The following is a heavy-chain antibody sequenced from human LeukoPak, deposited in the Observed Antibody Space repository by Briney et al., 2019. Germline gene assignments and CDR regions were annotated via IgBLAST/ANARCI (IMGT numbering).Heavy chain of an antibody. Sequence: KPSETLSLTCAVFGGSFSGYFWSWIRQPPGKGLEWIGYIYHSGSTYYNPSLKSRVTISVDTSKNQFSLKLSSVTAADTAVYYCARWVNTMVRGANTDAFDIWGQGTMVAVSS. J-gene: IGHJ3*02. CDR2: IYHSGST. D-gene: IGHD3-10*01. CDR1: GGSFSGYF. V-gene: IGHV4-34*01. CDR3: ARWVNTMVRGANTDAFDI.